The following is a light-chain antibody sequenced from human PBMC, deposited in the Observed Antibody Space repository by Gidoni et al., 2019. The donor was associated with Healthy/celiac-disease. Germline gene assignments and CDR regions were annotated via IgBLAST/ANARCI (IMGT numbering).Light chain of an antibody. CDR2: GAS. J-gene: IGKJ1*01. Sequence: EIVMTQSPATLSVSPGERATLACRASQSVSSNLAWYQQKPGQAPRLLIYGASTRATGIPARFSGSGSGTEFTLTISSLQSEDFAVYYCQQYNNWPWWTFGQXTKVEIK. CDR1: QSVSSN. V-gene: IGKV3-15*01. CDR3: QQYNNWPWWT.